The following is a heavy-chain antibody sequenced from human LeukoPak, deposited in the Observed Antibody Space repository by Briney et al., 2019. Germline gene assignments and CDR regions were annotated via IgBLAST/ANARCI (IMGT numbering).Heavy chain of an antibody. CDR3: ARGGYYYDSSGSLGGP. Sequence: ASVKVSCKASGYTFTAYYMHWMRQAPGQGLEWMGWINPNSGGTNYAQKFQGRVTMTRDTSISTAYMELSRLRSDDTAVYYCARGGYYYDSSGSLGGPWGQGTLVTVSS. D-gene: IGHD3-22*01. V-gene: IGHV1-2*02. J-gene: IGHJ5*02. CDR1: GYTFTAYY. CDR2: INPNSGGT.